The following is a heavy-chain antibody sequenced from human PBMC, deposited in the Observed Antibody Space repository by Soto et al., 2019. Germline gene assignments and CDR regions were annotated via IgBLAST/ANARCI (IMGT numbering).Heavy chain of an antibody. J-gene: IGHJ5*02. CDR3: ATFLMRYCSSPSCYTRLEL. CDR2: IIPIFGTA. V-gene: IGHV1-69*13. Sequence: SVKVSCKASGGTFSSYAISWVGQAAGQGLEWMGGIIPIFGTANYAQKFQGRVTITADESTSTAYMELSSLRPEDTAVYYCATFLMRYCSSPSCYTRLELWGQGTLVTVSS. CDR1: GGTFSSYA. D-gene: IGHD2-2*02.